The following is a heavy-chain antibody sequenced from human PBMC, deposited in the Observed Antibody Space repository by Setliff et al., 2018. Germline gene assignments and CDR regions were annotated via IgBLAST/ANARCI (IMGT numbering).Heavy chain of an antibody. CDR1: GFTFRDYS. CDR3: AKDRVNDGFWDFDS. Sequence: PGESLKISCATSGFTFRDYSMVWVRQVPGKGLEWVAGVILVGSGVYADSVKGRSTISRDNSKNNFFLQINNLRAADTATYYCAKDRVNDGFWDFDSWGQGIVVTVSS. CDR2: VILVGSG. D-gene: IGHD1-26*01. J-gene: IGHJ4*02. V-gene: IGHV3-23*01.